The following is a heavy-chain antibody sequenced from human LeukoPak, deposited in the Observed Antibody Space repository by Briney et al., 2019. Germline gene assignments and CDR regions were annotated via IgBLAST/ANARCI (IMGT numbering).Heavy chain of an antibody. D-gene: IGHD1-14*01. V-gene: IGHV4-59*08. CDR1: GGSISSYY. Sequence: SETLSLTCTVSGGSISSYYWSWIRQPPGKGLEWIGYIYYSGSTNYNPSLKSRVTISVDTSKNQFSLKLSSVTAADTAVYFCARTGARYFDFWGRGTLVTVSS. CDR2: IYYSGST. CDR3: ARTGARYFDF. J-gene: IGHJ4*02.